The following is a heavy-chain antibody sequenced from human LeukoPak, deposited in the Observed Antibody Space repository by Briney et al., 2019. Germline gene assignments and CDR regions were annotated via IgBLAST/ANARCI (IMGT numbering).Heavy chain of an antibody. CDR1: GGTFSSYA. V-gene: IGHV1-69*04. CDR3: AREDFEYSSSSGIFDY. D-gene: IGHD6-6*01. Sequence: SVKVSCKASGGTFSSYAISWVRQAPGQGLEWMGRIIPAFGIANYAQKFQGRVTITADKSTSTAYMELSSLRSEDTAVYYCAREDFEYSSSSGIFDYWGQGTLVTVSS. CDR2: IIPAFGIA. J-gene: IGHJ4*02.